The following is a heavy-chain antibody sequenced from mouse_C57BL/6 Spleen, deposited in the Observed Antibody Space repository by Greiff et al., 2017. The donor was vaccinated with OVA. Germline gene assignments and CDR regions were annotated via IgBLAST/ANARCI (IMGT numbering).Heavy chain of an antibody. J-gene: IGHJ1*03. CDR3: ARDPYYGSSHWYFDV. CDR2: INYDGSST. V-gene: IGHV5-16*01. CDR1: GFTFSDYY. Sequence: EVKLVESEGGLVQPGSSMKLSCTASGFTFSDYYMAWVRQVPEKGLEWVANINYDGSSTYYLDSLKSRFTISRDNAKNILYLQMSSLKSEDTATYYCARDPYYGSSHWYFDVWGTGTTVTVSA. D-gene: IGHD1-1*01.